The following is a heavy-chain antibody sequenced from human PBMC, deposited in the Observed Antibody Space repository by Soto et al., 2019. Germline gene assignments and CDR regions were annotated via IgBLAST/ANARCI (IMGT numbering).Heavy chain of an antibody. Sequence: ASVKVSCKVSGYTLTELSMHWVRQAPGKGLEWMGGFDPEDGETIYAQKFQGRVNMTEDTSTDTAYMEMSSLRSEDTAVYYCATEGRGGVVVPAAMTYWGQGTLVTVSS. CDR3: ATEGRGGVVVPAAMTY. J-gene: IGHJ4*02. D-gene: IGHD2-2*01. V-gene: IGHV1-24*01. CDR2: FDPEDGET. CDR1: GYTLTELS.